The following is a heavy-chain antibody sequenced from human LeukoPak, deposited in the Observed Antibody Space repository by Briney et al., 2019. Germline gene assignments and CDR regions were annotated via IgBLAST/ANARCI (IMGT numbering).Heavy chain of an antibody. V-gene: IGHV3-48*02. D-gene: IGHD1-26*01. CDR3: ARVGSYYEGDY. J-gene: IGHJ4*02. CDR2: ISSSGTTI. Sequence: GGSLRLSCAASGFTFSTYSMTWVRQAPGKGLEWVSYISSSGTTIYYADSVKGRFTISRDNAKNSLSLQMNGLREEDTAVYYCARVGSYYEGDYWGRGTLVTVSS. CDR1: GFTFSTYS.